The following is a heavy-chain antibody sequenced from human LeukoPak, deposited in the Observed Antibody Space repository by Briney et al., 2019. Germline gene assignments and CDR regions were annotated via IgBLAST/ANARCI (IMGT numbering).Heavy chain of an antibody. CDR2: IYYSGST. J-gene: IGHJ4*02. CDR1: GGSISSGGYY. Sequence: SQTLSLTCTVSGGSISSGGYYWSSIRQHPGKGLEWLGYIYYSGSTYYNPSLKSRVTLSVDPSKNQITLKRSAVTAADTAVYYCARDRDSSGYYSGWGQGTLVTVSS. CDR3: ARDRDSSGYYSG. D-gene: IGHD3-22*01. V-gene: IGHV4-31*03.